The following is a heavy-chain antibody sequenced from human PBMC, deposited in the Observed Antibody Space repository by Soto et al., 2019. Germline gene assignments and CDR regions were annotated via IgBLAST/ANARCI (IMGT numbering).Heavy chain of an antibody. J-gene: IGHJ4*02. Sequence: PGGSLRLSCAASGFTFSSYGMHWVRQAPGKGLEWVAVISYDGSNKYYADSVKGRFTISRDNSKNTLYLQMNSLRAEDTAVYYCAKDRSGVYCGGDCSTPGCLDYWGQGTLVTVSS. D-gene: IGHD2-21*02. CDR1: GFTFSSYG. V-gene: IGHV3-30*18. CDR2: ISYDGSNK. CDR3: AKDRSGVYCGGDCSTPGCLDY.